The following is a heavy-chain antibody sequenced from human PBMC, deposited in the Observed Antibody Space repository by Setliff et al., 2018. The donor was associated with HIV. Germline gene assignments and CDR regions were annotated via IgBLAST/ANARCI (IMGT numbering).Heavy chain of an antibody. CDR3: ARQGSLCPDCYLDS. Sequence: SETLSLTCTVSGGSISSSGYCWGWIRQPPGKGLEWIGNMYYRGSTYYNPSLKSRVIISVDTSKNQFSLKLSSVTAADTAVYYCARQGSLCPDCYLDSWGQGTLVTVSS. J-gene: IGHJ4*02. V-gene: IGHV4-39*01. D-gene: IGHD2-21*01. CDR2: MYYRGST. CDR1: GGSISSSGYC.